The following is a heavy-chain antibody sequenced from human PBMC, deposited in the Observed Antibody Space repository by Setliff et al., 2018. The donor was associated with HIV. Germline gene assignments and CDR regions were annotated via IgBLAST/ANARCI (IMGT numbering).Heavy chain of an antibody. D-gene: IGHD1-26*01. Sequence: KSSETLSLTCTVSGGSINRSPYYWGWIRQPPGKGLEWIASIFYSGSTYHNPSLKSRVTISVDTANNQFSLKVNSMTAADSAIYYCARVESGIPGYWGRGTLVTVSS. CDR2: IFYSGST. CDR3: ARVESGIPGY. J-gene: IGHJ4*02. V-gene: IGHV4-39*07. CDR1: GGSINRSPYY.